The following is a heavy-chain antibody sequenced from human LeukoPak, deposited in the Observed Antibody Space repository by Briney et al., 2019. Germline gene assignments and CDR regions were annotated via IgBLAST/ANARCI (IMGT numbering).Heavy chain of an antibody. D-gene: IGHD6-13*01. J-gene: IGHJ3*02. Sequence: PGGSLRLSCAASGFTFNNNWMSWVRQAPGKGLEWVANIKQDGSEKYYVDSVKGRFTISRDNAKNSLYLHMNSLRAEDTAVYYCARWGTYSSSWLGAFDIWGQWTMVTVSS. V-gene: IGHV3-7*05. CDR2: IKQDGSEK. CDR3: ARWGTYSSSWLGAFDI. CDR1: GFTFNNNW.